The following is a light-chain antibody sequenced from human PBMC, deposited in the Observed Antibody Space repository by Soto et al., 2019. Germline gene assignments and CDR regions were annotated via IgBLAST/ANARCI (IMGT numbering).Light chain of an antibody. CDR3: SSYTSTSTLYV. J-gene: IGLJ1*01. V-gene: IGLV2-14*01. CDR2: EVS. CDR1: SSDVGNYNY. Sequence: QSVLTQPASVSGSPGQSITISCTGTSSDVGNYNYVSWYQQDPGKAPKLMIYEVSNRPSGVSNRFSGSKSGNTASLTISGLQAEDEADYYCSSYTSTSTLYVFGTGTQLTVL.